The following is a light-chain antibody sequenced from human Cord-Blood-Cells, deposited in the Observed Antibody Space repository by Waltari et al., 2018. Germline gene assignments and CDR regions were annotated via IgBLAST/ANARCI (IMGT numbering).Light chain of an antibody. V-gene: IGKV1-39*01. Sequence: DIQMTQSPYSLSASVGDRVTITCRASQSISSYLNWYQQKPGKAPKLLIYAASSFQSGVPSRFSGSGSGTDFTLTISSLQPEYFATYYCQQIYSTPRTFGQGTKVEIK. CDR1: QSISSY. CDR3: QQIYSTPRT. J-gene: IGKJ1*01. CDR2: AAS.